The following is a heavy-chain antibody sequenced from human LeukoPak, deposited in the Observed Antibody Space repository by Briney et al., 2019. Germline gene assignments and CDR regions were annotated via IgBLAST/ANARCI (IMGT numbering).Heavy chain of an antibody. D-gene: IGHD4-17*01. V-gene: IGHV4-34*01. CDR1: GGSFSGYY. J-gene: IGHJ3*02. CDR2: INHSGST. Sequence: SETLSLTCAVYGGSFSGYYWSWIRQPPGKGLEWIGEINHSGSTNYNPSLKSRVTISVDTSKNQFSLKLSSVTVADTAVYYCARDRGAYGDNDAFDIWGQGTMVTVSS. CDR3: ARDRGAYGDNDAFDI.